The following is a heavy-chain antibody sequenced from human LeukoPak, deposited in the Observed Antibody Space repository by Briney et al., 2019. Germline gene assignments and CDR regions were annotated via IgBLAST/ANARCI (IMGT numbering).Heavy chain of an antibody. V-gene: IGHV1-2*06. J-gene: IGHJ4*02. CDR3: TRESGSYHGNDY. D-gene: IGHD1-26*01. CDR2: INPNNGAT. CDR1: GDTFTGYY. Sequence: ASVKVSCKASGDTFTGYYMHWVRQAPGQGLEWMGRINPNNGATNYAQTLQGRVAITGDTSISTAYMELSSLRSDDTAVYYCTRESGSYHGNDYWGQGTLVTVSS.